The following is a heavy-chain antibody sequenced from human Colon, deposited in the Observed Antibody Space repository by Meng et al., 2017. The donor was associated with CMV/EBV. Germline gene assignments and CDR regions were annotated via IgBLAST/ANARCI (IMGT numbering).Heavy chain of an antibody. V-gene: IGHV3-33*06. Sequence: GESLKISCAASGFTFSSYGMHWVRQAPGKGLEWVAVIWYDGSNKYYADSVKGRFTISRDNSKNTLYLQMDSLRAEDTAVYYCAKVFFPSGSYSAIDYWGQGTLVTVS. CDR1: GFTFSSYG. CDR2: IWYDGSNK. D-gene: IGHD1-26*01. CDR3: AKVFFPSGSYSAIDY. J-gene: IGHJ4*02.